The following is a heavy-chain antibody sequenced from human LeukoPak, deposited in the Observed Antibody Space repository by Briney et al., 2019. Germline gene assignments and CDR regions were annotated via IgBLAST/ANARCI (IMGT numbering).Heavy chain of an antibody. CDR2: ISGSGGST. V-gene: IGHV3-23*01. CDR3: AKAKSLSGSYYLY. D-gene: IGHD1-26*01. CDR1: GFTFSSYA. J-gene: IGHJ4*02. Sequence: HPGGSLRLSCAASGFTFSSYAMSWVRQAPGKGLDWVSAISGSGGSTYYADSVKGRFSISRDNSKNTLYLQMNSLRDEDTAVYYRAKAKSLSGSYYLYWGQGTLVTVSS.